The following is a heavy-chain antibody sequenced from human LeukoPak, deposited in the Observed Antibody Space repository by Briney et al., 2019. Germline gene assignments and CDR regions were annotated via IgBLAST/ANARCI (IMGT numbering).Heavy chain of an antibody. CDR1: GYSFTSYW. D-gene: IGHD3-22*01. Sequence: GESPKISCQGSGYSFTSYWIGWVRQMPGKGLEWMGIIYPGDSDTRYSPSFQGQVTISADKSISTAYLQWSSLKASDTAMYYCARHAYYYGSSGYPYFDYWGQGTLVTVSS. V-gene: IGHV5-51*01. J-gene: IGHJ4*02. CDR2: IYPGDSDT. CDR3: ARHAYYYGSSGYPYFDY.